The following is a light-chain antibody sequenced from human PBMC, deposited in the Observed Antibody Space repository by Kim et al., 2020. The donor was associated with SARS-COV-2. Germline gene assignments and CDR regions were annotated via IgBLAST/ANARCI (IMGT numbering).Light chain of an antibody. CDR3: ATWDDSLTGPV. Sequence: GQGFTISCSGSSSNIGSNYVCWYQHLPGTAPKLLIYSNNQRPSGVPDRFSGSKSGTSASLAISGLRSEDEAGYYCATWDDSLTGPVFGGGTQLTVL. J-gene: IGLJ3*02. CDR2: SNN. CDR1: SSNIGSNY. V-gene: IGLV1-47*02.